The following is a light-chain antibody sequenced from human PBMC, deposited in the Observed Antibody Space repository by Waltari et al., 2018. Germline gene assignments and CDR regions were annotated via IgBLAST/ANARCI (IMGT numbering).Light chain of an antibody. J-gene: IGLJ2*01. V-gene: IGLV3-21*03. CDR2: DNG. Sequence: SFVLTQAPPVSVAPGKTARITCGGNIIGVDGCRWYHQHPGQAPVLVVYDNGGRPSGVPERFSGSSSANTATLTISRVEAGDEADYYCQVWAGSDYDVAFGGGTKL. CDR3: QVWAGSDYDVA. CDR1: IIGVDG.